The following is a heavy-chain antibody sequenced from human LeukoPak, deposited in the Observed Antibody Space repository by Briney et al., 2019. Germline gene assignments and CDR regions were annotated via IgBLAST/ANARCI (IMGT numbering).Heavy chain of an antibody. V-gene: IGHV3-48*02. J-gene: IGHJ4*02. D-gene: IGHD1-26*01. Sequence: PGGSLRLSCAASGFTFSSYTMHWVRQAPGKGLEWISSISGGSSTIYYADSVKGRFTISRDNARNSLYLQMNSLRDEDTAVYYCARDGGSYLQPTDYWGQGTLVTVSS. CDR3: ARDGGSYLQPTDY. CDR1: GFTFSSYT. CDR2: ISGGSSTI.